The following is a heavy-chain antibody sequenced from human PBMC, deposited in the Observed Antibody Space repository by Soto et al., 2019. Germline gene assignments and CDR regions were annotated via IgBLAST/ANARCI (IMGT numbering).Heavy chain of an antibody. V-gene: IGHV4-39*01. D-gene: IGHD3-9*01. CDR2: IYNNGHT. J-gene: IGHJ5*02. CDR1: GGSITSDNYY. Sequence: SETLSLTCTVSGGSITSDNYYWGWIRQPPGKGLEWIANIYNNGHTYDNPSLRSRVAISVDTSKNQFSLKLTSVTAADTAIYYCARHESFDFDDKRGFGPWGQGILVTVSS. CDR3: ARHESFDFDDKRGFGP.